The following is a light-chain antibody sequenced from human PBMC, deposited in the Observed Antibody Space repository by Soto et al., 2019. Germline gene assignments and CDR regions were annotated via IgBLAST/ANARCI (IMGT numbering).Light chain of an antibody. J-gene: IGLJ2*01. CDR3: CSYAGSYPVV. V-gene: IGLV2-11*01. CDR1: SSDVGGYNY. CDR2: DVS. Sequence: QSALTQPRSVSGSPGQSVTISCTGTSSDVGGYNYVSWYQQHPGKAPKLMIYDVSKRPSGVPDRFSGSKSGNTASLTISGLQAEDEADYYCCSYAGSYPVVFGGGTKLPVL.